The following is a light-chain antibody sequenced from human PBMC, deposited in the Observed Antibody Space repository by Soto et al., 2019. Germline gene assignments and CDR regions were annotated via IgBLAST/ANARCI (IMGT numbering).Light chain of an antibody. CDR2: GAS. CDR3: QQYGSSPTT. V-gene: IGKV3-20*01. Sequence: EIVLTQSPGTLSLSPGERATLSCRASQSVSSSYLAWYQQKPGQAPRLLIYGASSRATGIPDRFRGSGSGTDFTLTISRLEPEDFAVYYCQQYGSSPTTFGQGTQVEIK. CDR1: QSVSSSY. J-gene: IGKJ1*01.